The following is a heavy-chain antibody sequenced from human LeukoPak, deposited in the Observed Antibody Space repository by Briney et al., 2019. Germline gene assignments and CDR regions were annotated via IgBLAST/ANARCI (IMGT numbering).Heavy chain of an antibody. V-gene: IGHV3-9*01. J-gene: IGHJ4*02. CDR1: GFTFDDYA. CDR3: AKVQSELWFGELYHYLDY. CDR2: ISWNSGSI. Sequence: GGSLRLSCAASGFTFDDYAMHWVRQAPGKGLEWVSGISWNSGSIGYADAVKGRFTISRDNAKNSLYLQMNSLRAEDTALYYCAKVQSELWFGELYHYLDYWGQGTLVTVSS. D-gene: IGHD3-10*01.